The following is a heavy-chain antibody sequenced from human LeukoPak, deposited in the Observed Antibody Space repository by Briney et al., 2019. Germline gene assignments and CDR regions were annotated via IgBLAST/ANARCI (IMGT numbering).Heavy chain of an antibody. J-gene: IGHJ5*02. CDR2: INPNSGGT. CDR3: ATHCSSTSCTRQGFDP. CDR1: GYTFTGYY. V-gene: IGHV1-2*02. Sequence: ASVKVSCKASGYTFTGYYMHWVRQAPGQGLEWMGWINPNSGGTNYAQKFQGRVTMTRDTSISTAYMELSRLRSDDTAVYYCATHCSSTSCTRQGFDPWGQGTLVTVSS. D-gene: IGHD2-2*01.